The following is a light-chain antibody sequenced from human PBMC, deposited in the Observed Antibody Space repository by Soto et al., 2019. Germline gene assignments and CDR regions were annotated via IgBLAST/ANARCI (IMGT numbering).Light chain of an antibody. CDR1: QSISSW. J-gene: IGKJ4*01. CDR3: QQYNSYSQT. CDR2: DAS. V-gene: IGKV1-5*01. Sequence: DIQMTQSHSTLSASVGDRVTITCRASQSISSWLAWYQQKPWKAHKLLIYDASSLESGVPSRFSGSGSGTEFTLTISSLQPDDFATYYCQQYNSYSQTFGGGTKVEIK.